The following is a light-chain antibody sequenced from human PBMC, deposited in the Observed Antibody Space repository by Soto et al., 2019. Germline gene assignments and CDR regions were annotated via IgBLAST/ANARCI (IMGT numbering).Light chain of an antibody. CDR1: QSIRRY. J-gene: IGKJ3*01. CDR3: QQSYSTPGT. Sequence: DIPMTQSPSSLSASVGDRVTITCRASQSIRRYLNWYQQKPGKAPKLLIYAASSLQSGVPSRFSGSGSGTDFTLTISSLQPEDFATYYCQQSYSTPGTFGPGTKVDTK. CDR2: AAS. V-gene: IGKV1-39*01.